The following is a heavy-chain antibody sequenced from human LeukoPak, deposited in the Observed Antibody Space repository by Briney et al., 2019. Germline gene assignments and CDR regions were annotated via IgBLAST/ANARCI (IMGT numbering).Heavy chain of an antibody. CDR2: IKTKTDGGTT. J-gene: IGHJ4*02. Sequence: GGSLRLSCTASGFSLSKVWMSWVRQAPGQGLEWVGHIKTKTDGGTTEYVAPVRGRFTISGDNSKNTLYLQMNSLRAEDTAVYYCAKLPSGLRFLEWTTAYFAYWGQGTLVTVSS. CDR3: AKLPSGLRFLEWTTAYFAY. V-gene: IGHV3-15*01. CDR1: GFSLSKVW. D-gene: IGHD3-3*01.